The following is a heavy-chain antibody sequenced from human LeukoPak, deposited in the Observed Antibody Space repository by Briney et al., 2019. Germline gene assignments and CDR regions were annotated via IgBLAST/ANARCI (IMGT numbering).Heavy chain of an antibody. CDR3: ASYRVSHGMDV. J-gene: IGHJ6*02. CDR2: IWYDGSEK. D-gene: IGHD3-16*02. V-gene: IGHV3-33*03. Sequence: GGSLRLSCAASGFTFSSYGMHWVRQAPGKGLEWVAVIWYDGSEKYHGDSVTGRFTISRDNAKNSLYLQMNSLRAEDTAIYYCASYRVSHGMDVWGQGTTVTVSS. CDR1: GFTFSSYG.